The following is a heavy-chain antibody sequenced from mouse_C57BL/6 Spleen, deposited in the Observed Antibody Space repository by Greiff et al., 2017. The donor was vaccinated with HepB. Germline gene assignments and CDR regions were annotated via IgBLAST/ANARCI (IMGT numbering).Heavy chain of an antibody. CDR3: ARGGTHGKQFAY. D-gene: IGHD2-14*01. J-gene: IGHJ3*01. Sequence: EVKLVESGGGLVQPGESLKLSCESYEYEFPSHDMSWVRKTPEKRLELVAAINSDGGSTYYPDTMERRFIISRDNTNKTLYLQMSSLRSEDTALYYCARGGTHGKQFAYWGQGTLVTVAA. V-gene: IGHV5-2*01. CDR2: INSDGGST. CDR1: EYEFPSHD.